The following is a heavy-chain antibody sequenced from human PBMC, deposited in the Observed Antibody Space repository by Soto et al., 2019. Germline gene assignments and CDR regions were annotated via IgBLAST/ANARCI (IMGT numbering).Heavy chain of an antibody. CDR3: TLFPVCSSGNCPAP. Sequence: SVKVSCKASGGTFSTLAIRWVRQAPGQGLEWMGGIIPIFGTVNYAQKFRGRVTFTADKSTTTAYMELSSLTSEDTAVYYCTLFPVCSSGNCPAPWGQGTVVTVSS. V-gene: IGHV1-69*06. CDR1: GGTFSTLA. J-gene: IGHJ5*02. D-gene: IGHD2-15*01. CDR2: IIPIFGTV.